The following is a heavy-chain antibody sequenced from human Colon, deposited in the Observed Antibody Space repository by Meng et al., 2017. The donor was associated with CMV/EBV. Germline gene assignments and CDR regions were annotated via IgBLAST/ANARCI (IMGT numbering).Heavy chain of an antibody. J-gene: IGHJ5*01. CDR3: AKDPHEFWSGKNWFDS. Sequence: GESLKISCAASGFTFDDYGMHWVRQAPGKGLEWVASIHYDGSKKYYADSVKGRFTISRDNLKNTVYLQMNSLRAEDTAVFHCAKDPHEFWSGKNWFDSWGQGTRVTVSS. CDR1: GFTFDDYG. V-gene: IGHV3-30*02. D-gene: IGHD3-3*01. CDR2: IHYDGSKK.